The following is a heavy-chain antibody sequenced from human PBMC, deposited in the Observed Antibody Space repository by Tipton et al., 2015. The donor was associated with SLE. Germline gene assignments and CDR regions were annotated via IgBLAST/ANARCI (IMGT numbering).Heavy chain of an antibody. Sequence: TLFLTCTVSGGSISSYYWNWVRQPPGKGLEWIGNIYYSGSTNYNPSLKSRVTISVDTSRNQFSLKLSSVTAADTAVYYCVRGGRKDGGSFDHWGQGTLVTGSS. V-gene: IGHV4-59*01. CDR1: GGSISSYY. CDR2: IYYSGST. CDR3: VRGGRKDGGSFDH. J-gene: IGHJ4*02. D-gene: IGHD3-10*01.